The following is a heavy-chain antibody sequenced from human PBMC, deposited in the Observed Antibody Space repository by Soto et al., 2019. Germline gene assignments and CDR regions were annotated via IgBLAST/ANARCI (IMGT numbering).Heavy chain of an antibody. CDR2: ISGSGSST. Sequence: GGSLRLSCAASGFTFSTYAMSWVRQAPGKGLEWVSGISGSGSSTYYADSVRGRFTISRDNSKNTLYLQMNSLRAEDTAIYYCAKDQPNFDYWGQGTLVTVYS. CDR3: AKDQPNFDY. CDR1: GFTFSTYA. J-gene: IGHJ4*02. V-gene: IGHV3-23*01.